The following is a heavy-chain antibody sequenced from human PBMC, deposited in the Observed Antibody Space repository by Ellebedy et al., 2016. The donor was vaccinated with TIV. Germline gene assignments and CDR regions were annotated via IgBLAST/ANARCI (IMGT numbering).Heavy chain of an antibody. CDR2: ISYDGSNK. V-gene: IGHV3-30*18. CDR1: GFTFSSYG. D-gene: IGHD1-26*01. J-gene: IGHJ3*02. Sequence: GESLKISCAASGFTFSSYGMHWVRQAPGKGLEWVAVISYDGSNKYYADSVKGRFTISRDNSKNTLYLQMNSLRAEDTAVYYCAKDLEWELITSFDIWGQGTMVTVSS. CDR3: AKDLEWELITSFDI.